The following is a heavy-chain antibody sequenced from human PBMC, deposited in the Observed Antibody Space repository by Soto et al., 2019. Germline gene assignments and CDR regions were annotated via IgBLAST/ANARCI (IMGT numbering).Heavy chain of an antibody. CDR2: ISHSGST. CDR1: GGSISSAAYY. Sequence: QVQLQESGPGLVKPSQTLSLTCTVSGGSISSAAYYWSWIRQHPGKGLEWIGYISHSGSTYYNTSLKRRVIISVDTSKNPFPLSLTSVTAADTAVYYCAREYTYGSTFFDCWGQGALVTVSS. J-gene: IGHJ4*02. D-gene: IGHD3-10*01. CDR3: AREYTYGSTFFDC. V-gene: IGHV4-31*03.